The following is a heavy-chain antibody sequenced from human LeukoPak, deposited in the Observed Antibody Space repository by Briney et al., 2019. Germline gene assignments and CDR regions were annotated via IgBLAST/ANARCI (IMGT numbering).Heavy chain of an antibody. V-gene: IGHV4-4*07. D-gene: IGHD3-22*01. CDR2: IYTSGST. CDR3: ATRSHYYDSSGHYYYYYMDV. Sequence: SETLSLTRTVSGGSISSYYWSWIRQPAGKGLEWIGRIYTSGSTNYNPSLKSRVTMSVDTSKNQFSLKLSSVTAADTAVYYCATRSHYYDSSGHYYYYYMDVWGKGTTVTVSS. J-gene: IGHJ6*03. CDR1: GGSISSYY.